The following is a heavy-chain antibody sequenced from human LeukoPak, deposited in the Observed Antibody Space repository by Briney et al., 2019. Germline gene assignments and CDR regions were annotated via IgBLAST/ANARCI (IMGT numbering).Heavy chain of an antibody. V-gene: IGHV4-4*07. CDR1: GGSISSYY. D-gene: IGHD1-26*01. Sequence: SETLSLTCTVSGGSISSYYWSWIRQPAGKGLEWIGRIYTSGSTNYNASLKSRVSMSVDTSKNQFSLKLSPVTAADTAVFYCARENSGSYREFDYWGQGALVTVSS. J-gene: IGHJ4*02. CDR2: IYTSGST. CDR3: ARENSGSYREFDY.